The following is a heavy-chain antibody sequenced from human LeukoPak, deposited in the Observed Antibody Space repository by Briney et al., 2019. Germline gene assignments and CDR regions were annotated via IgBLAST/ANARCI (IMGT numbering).Heavy chain of an antibody. Sequence: GESLKISCKGSGYCFTSYWIGWVRQMPGKGLEWMGIIYPGESDTRYSPSFQGQVTISADKSISTAYLQWSSLKASDTAMYYCARIEPRGYSGYDYGFNYWGQGTLVTVSS. CDR1: GYCFTSYW. CDR2: IYPGESDT. V-gene: IGHV5-51*01. CDR3: ARIEPRGYSGYDYGFNY. D-gene: IGHD5-12*01. J-gene: IGHJ4*02.